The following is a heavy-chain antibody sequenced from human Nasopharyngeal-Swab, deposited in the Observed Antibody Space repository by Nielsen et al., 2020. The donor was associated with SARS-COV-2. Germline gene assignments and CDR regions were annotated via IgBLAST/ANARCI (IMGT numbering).Heavy chain of an antibody. CDR2: ISGSSGTI. CDR1: GFSGYD. J-gene: IGHJ6*02. CDR3: ASEHPAEYALDV. V-gene: IGHV3-48*04. Sequence: GESLKISCAVSGFSGYDMNWVRQAPGKGPEWLSYISGSSGTIYYADSVKGRFTISRDNAKKSLFLQMNSLRAEDTAVYYCASEHPAEYALDVWGLGTTVTVS.